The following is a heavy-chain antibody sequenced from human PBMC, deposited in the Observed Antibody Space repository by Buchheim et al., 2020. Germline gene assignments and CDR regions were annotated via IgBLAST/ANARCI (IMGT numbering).Heavy chain of an antibody. V-gene: IGHV4-31*03. D-gene: IGHD1-26*01. CDR1: GISISSGGYY. CDR3: AREDSGVSGSYYGATDY. Sequence: QVQLQESGPGLVKPSETLSLTCTVSGISISSGGYYWSWIRQHPGKGLEWIGYIYYSGSTYYNPSLKSRFTISVDTSKNQFSLKLSSVTAADTAVYYCAREDSGVSGSYYGATDYWGQGTL. J-gene: IGHJ4*02. CDR2: IYYSGST.